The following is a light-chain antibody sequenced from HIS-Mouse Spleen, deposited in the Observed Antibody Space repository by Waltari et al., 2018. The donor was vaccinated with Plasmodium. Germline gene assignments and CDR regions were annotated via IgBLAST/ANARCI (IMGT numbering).Light chain of an antibody. CDR3: QQRSNWPRVLT. CDR1: QSVSSY. V-gene: IGKV3-11*01. J-gene: IGKJ4*01. CDR2: EAA. Sequence: EIVLTPSPATLSLSPGERATLSCRASQSVSSYLAWYQQKPGQAPRLLIYEAANRATGIPARFSGSGSGTDVALTISSLEPGDFAVYYCQQRSNWPRVLTFGGGTKVEIK.